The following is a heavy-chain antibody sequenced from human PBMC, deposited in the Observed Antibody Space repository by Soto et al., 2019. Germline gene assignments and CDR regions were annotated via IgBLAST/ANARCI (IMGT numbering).Heavy chain of an antibody. CDR1: GGSVSSGRYY. Sequence: PSETLSLTCTVSGGSVSSGRYYLRWIRQPPGKGLEWIGYIYYSGSTNYNPSLKSRVTISVDTSKNQFSLKLSSVTAADTAVYYCARRWGRTFDYWGQGTLVTVSS. J-gene: IGHJ4*02. CDR3: ARRWGRTFDY. CDR2: IYYSGST. D-gene: IGHD7-27*01. V-gene: IGHV4-61*01.